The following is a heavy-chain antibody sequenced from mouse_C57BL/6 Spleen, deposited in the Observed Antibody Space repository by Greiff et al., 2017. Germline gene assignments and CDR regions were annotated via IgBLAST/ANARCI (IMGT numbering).Heavy chain of an antibody. CDR2: IDPETGGT. J-gene: IGHJ3*01. Sequence: VQRVESGAELVRPGASVTLSCKASGYTFTDYEMHWVKQTPVHGLEWIGAIDPETGGTAYNQKFKGKAILTADKSSSTAYMELRSLTSEDSAVYYCTTELGFAYWGQGTLVTVSA. V-gene: IGHV1-15*01. CDR1: GYTFTDYE. CDR3: TTELGFAY.